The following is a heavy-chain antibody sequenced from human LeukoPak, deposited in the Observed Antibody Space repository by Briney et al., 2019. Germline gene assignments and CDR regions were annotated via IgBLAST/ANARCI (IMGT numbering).Heavy chain of an antibody. Sequence: PGGSLRLSCAASGFTFSSYAMHWVRQAPGKGLEWVAVISYDGSNKYYADSVKGRFTISRDNSKNTLYLQMNSLRAEDTAVYYCAKRAAAFNFDYWGQGTLVTVSS. V-gene: IGHV3-30-3*02. CDR1: GFTFSSYA. CDR2: ISYDGSNK. J-gene: IGHJ4*02. CDR3: AKRAAAFNFDY. D-gene: IGHD6-13*01.